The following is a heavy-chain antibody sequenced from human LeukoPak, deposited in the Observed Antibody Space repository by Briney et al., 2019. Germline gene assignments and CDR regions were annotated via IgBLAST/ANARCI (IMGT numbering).Heavy chain of an antibody. CDR2: ISGSGGST. CDR3: AKDALWGGGWFDY. V-gene: IGHV3-23*01. CDR1: GLSVSSNY. Sequence: GGSLRLSCAASGLSVSSNYMSWVRQAPGKGLEWVSTISGSGGSTYYADSVKGRFTISRDNSKNTLYLQMNSLRAEDTAVYYCAKDALWGGGWFDYWGQGTLVTVSS. D-gene: IGHD3-16*01. J-gene: IGHJ4*02.